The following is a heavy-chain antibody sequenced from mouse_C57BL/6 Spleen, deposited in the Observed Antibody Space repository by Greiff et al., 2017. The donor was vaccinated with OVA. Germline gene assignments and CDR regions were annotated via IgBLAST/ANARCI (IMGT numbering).Heavy chain of an antibody. V-gene: IGHV1-69*01. CDR2: IDPSDSYT. D-gene: IGHD2-2*01. J-gene: IGHJ3*01. CDR3: ARWSSTMVTTGFAY. CDR1: GYTFTSYW. Sequence: QVQLQQPGAELVMPGASVKLSCKASGYTFTSYWMHWVKQRPGQGLEWIGEIDPSDSYTNYNQKFKGKSTLTVDKSSSTAYMQLSSLTSEDSAVYYCARWSSTMVTTGFAYWGQGTLVTVSA.